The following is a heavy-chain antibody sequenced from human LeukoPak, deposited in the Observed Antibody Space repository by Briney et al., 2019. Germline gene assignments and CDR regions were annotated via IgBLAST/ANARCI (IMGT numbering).Heavy chain of an antibody. J-gene: IGHJ4*02. V-gene: IGHV1-24*01. CDR3: ATYRLYNWNYLFDY. CDR2: FDPEDGET. Sequence: ASVKVSCEVSGYTLTELSMHWVRQAPGKGLEWMGGFDPEDGETIYAQKFQGGVTMTEDTSTDTAYMELSSLRSEDTAVYYCATYRLYNWNYLFDYWGQGTLVTVSS. D-gene: IGHD1-7*01. CDR1: GYTLTELS.